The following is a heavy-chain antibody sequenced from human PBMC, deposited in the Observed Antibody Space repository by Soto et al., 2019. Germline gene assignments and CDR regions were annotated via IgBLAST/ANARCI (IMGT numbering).Heavy chain of an antibody. V-gene: IGHV4-59*08. D-gene: IGHD2-21*02. J-gene: IGHJ4*02. CDR3: ARAVGDTVDYVDY. CDR1: SDSISSYY. Sequence: QEQPQESGPGLVRPSYTLSLTCTVSSDSISSYYWIWIRQSPVKGLEWIGSTEYSGNTSYTPSLQSRVTISGATSKKQCSLRLSTVTAADKAVNFCARAVGDTVDYVDYWGQGTLVTVSS. CDR2: TEYSGNT.